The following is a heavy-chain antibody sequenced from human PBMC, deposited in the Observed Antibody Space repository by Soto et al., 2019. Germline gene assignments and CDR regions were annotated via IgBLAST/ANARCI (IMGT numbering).Heavy chain of an antibody. V-gene: IGHV4-59*08. D-gene: IGHD6-6*01. J-gene: IGHJ5*02. CDR1: GGSISSYY. Sequence: PSETLSLTCTVSGGSISSYYWSWIRQPPGKGLEWIGYIYYSGSTNYNPSLKSRVTISVDTSKNQFSLKLSSVTAADTAVYYCARRKEYSSSFWFDPWGQGTLVTVSS. CDR3: ARRKEYSSSFWFDP. CDR2: IYYSGST.